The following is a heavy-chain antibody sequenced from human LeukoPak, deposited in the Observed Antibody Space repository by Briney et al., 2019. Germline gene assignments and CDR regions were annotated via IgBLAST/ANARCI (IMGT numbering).Heavy chain of an antibody. CDR3: ARDAKGCSGGSCYHH. V-gene: IGHV4-59*01. CDR2: IHYSGST. J-gene: IGHJ5*02. Sequence: PSETLSLTCTVSGGSISSYYWNWIRQPPGKGLEWIGYIHYSGSTNYNPSLKSRVTISLDTSKNQFSLKLSSVTAADTAVYYCARDAKGCSGGSCYHHWGQGTLVTVSS. D-gene: IGHD2-15*01. CDR1: GGSISSYY.